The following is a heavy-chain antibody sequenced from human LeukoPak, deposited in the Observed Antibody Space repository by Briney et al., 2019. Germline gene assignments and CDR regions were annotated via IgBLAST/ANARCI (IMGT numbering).Heavy chain of an antibody. D-gene: IGHD5-24*01. CDR3: ARTLDGYTLHHFDY. Sequence: SETLSLTCTVSGYSISSGYYWGWIRQPPGKGLEWIGSIYHSGSTYYNPSLKSRVTISVDTSKNQFSLKLSSVTAADTAVYYCARTLDGYTLHHFDYWGQGTLVTVSS. CDR1: GYSISSGYY. J-gene: IGHJ4*02. CDR2: IYHSGST. V-gene: IGHV4-38-2*02.